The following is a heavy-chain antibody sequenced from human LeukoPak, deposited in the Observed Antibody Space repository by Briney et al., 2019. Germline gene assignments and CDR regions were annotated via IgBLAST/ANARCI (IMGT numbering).Heavy chain of an antibody. CDR2: INAGNGNT. Sequence: ASVKVSCKASGYTFTSYAMHWVRQAPGQRLEWMGWINAGNGNTKYSQKFQGRVTITRDTSASTAYMELSSLRSEDTAVYYCARSGLYSSSWRTSDFWGQGTLVTVSS. D-gene: IGHD6-19*01. CDR1: GYTFTSYA. CDR3: ARSGLYSSSWRTSDF. V-gene: IGHV1-3*01. J-gene: IGHJ4*02.